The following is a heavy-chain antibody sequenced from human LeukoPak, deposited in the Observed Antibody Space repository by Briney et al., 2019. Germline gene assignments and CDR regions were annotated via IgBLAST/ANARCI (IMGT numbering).Heavy chain of an antibody. D-gene: IGHD6-6*01. J-gene: IGHJ6*04. V-gene: IGHV3-23*01. Sequence: GGSLRLSGAASGFSFSAYSMTWVRQAPGKGLEWVSTISFGGTFYADSVKGRFILSRDDSKDTLWLQMDRLRPEDTALYYCVKGLRLLDVWGEGTTVTVSS. CDR2: ISFGGT. CDR3: VKGLRLLDV. CDR1: GFSFSAYS.